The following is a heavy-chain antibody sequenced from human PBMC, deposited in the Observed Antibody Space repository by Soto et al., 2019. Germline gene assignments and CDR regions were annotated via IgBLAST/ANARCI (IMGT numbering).Heavy chain of an antibody. Sequence: GGALRLSCAAPGFTFSSHWMHWGRPAPGEGLVWASRINNDVRTTNYADSVKGRFTISRDNAKNTLYLEMNSLRVEATAVYYCARGTYHKYGMDVWGQGTTVTVSS. CDR3: ARGTYHKYGMDV. CDR1: GFTFSSHW. D-gene: IGHD3-16*01. V-gene: IGHV3-74*01. CDR2: INNDVRTT. J-gene: IGHJ6*02.